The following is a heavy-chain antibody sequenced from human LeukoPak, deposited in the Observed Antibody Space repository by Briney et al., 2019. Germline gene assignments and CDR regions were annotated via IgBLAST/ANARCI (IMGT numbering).Heavy chain of an antibody. Sequence: WDDDKGYSPSLKSRLTITKHTSKNQVVLTMTNMDPVDTATYYCAHSSWHDSSGYYFEYFQHWGQGTLVTVSS. J-gene: IGHJ1*01. CDR2: WDDDK. D-gene: IGHD3-22*01. CDR3: AHSSWHDSSGYYFEYFQH. V-gene: IGHV2-5*02.